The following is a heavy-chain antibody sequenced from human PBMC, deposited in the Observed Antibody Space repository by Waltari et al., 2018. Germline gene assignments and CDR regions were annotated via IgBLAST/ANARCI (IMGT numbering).Heavy chain of an antibody. CDR2: ISSSSSYI. D-gene: IGHD3-22*01. CDR1: GFTFSSYS. Sequence: EVQLVESGGGLVKPGGSLRLSCAASGFTFSSYSMTWVRQAPGKGLEWVSSISSSSSYIYYADSVKGRFTISRDNAKNSLYLQMNSLRAEDTAVYYCASYDDSSGYYYFDYWGQGTLVTVSS. V-gene: IGHV3-21*03. CDR3: ASYDDSSGYYYFDY. J-gene: IGHJ4*02.